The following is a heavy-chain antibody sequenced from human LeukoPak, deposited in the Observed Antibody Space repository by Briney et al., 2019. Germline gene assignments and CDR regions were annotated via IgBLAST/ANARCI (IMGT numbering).Heavy chain of an antibody. J-gene: IGHJ5*02. V-gene: IGHV4-34*01. CDR3: AMNGQSGFSFDP. D-gene: IGHD1-26*01. Sequence: SETLSLTCAVYGGSFSGYYWSWIRQPPGKGLEWIGEINHSGSTNYNPSLKSRVTISVDTSKNQFSLKLNSVTAADTAVYHCAMNGQSGFSFDPWGQGTLVTVSS. CDR2: INHSGST. CDR1: GGSFSGYY.